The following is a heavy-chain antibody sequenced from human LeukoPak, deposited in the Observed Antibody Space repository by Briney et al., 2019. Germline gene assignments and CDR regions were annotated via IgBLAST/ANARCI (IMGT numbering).Heavy chain of an antibody. CDR2: INPNSGGT. CDR3: ARGYCSSTSCLPHFDY. CDR1: GYTFTGYY. D-gene: IGHD2-2*01. Sequence: ASVKVSCKASGYTFTGYYMHWVRQAPGQGLEWMGWINPNSGGTNYAQKFQGRVTMTRDTSISTAYMELSGLRSDDTAVYYCARGYCSSTSCLPHFDYWGQGTLVTVSS. V-gene: IGHV1-2*02. J-gene: IGHJ4*02.